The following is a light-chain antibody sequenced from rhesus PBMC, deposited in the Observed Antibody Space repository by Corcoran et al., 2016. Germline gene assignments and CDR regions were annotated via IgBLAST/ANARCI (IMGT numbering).Light chain of an antibody. V-gene: IGKV1-22*01. CDR2: KAS. Sequence: DIQMTQSPSSLSASVGDTVTITFRASQSITIWLAWYQQKPGKALKLLIYKASTLQSGVPSRFSGSGSGTDFTLTLSSLQSDDFAAYYCQQYSSSPFTFGPGTKLDIK. CDR3: QQYSSSPFT. CDR1: QSITIW. J-gene: IGKJ3*01.